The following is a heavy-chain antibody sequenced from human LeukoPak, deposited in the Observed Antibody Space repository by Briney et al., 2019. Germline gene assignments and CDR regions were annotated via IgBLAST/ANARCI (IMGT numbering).Heavy chain of an antibody. CDR3: ARDPSLRVSLDH. CDR2: INHSGST. Sequence: SETLSLTCAVYGGSFSGYYWSWIRQPPGKGLEWIGEINHSGSTNYNPSLKSRVTISVDTSKNQFSLKLSSVTAADTAVYYCARDPSLRVSLDHWGQGTLVIVSS. V-gene: IGHV4-34*01. CDR1: GGSFSGYY. D-gene: IGHD4-11*01. J-gene: IGHJ4*02.